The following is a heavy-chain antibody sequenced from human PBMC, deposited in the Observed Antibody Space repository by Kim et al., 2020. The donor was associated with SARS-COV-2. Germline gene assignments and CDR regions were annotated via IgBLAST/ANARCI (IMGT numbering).Heavy chain of an antibody. CDR1: GYSFTSYW. CDR3: ARLLTIAAAGTKGSNWFDP. D-gene: IGHD6-13*01. CDR2: IYPGDSDT. V-gene: IGHV5-51*01. J-gene: IGHJ5*02. Sequence: GESLKISCKGSGYSFTSYWIGWVRQMPGKGLEWMGIIYPGDSDTRYSPSFQGQVTISADKSISTAYLQWSSLKASDTAMYYCARLLTIAAAGTKGSNWFDPWGQGTLVTVSS.